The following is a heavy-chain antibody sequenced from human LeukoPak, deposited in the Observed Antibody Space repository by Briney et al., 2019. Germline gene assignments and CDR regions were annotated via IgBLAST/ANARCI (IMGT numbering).Heavy chain of an antibody. V-gene: IGHV1-18*01. CDR2: ISAYNGNT. CDR1: GYTFTSYG. CDR3: ARERDYVWGSYRFKPDY. Sequence: ASVKVSCKASGYTFTSYGISWVRQAPGQGLEWMGWISAYNGNTNYAQKLQGRVTMTTDTSTSTAYMELRSLRSDDTAVYYCARERDYVWGSYRFKPDYWGQGTLVTVSS. D-gene: IGHD3-16*02. J-gene: IGHJ4*02.